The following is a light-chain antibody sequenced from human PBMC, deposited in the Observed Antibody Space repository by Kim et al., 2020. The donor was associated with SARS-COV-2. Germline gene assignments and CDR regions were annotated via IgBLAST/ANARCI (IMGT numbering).Light chain of an antibody. J-gene: IGLJ2*01. CDR1: NIGSKS. CDR3: QVWDSSSDRVV. V-gene: IGLV3-21*03. Sequence: ATGKTARITCGGNNIGSKSVHWYQQKPGQAPVLVVYDDSDRPSGIPERFSGSNSGNTASLTISRVEAGDEADYYCQVWDSSSDRVVFGGGTQLTVL. CDR2: DDS.